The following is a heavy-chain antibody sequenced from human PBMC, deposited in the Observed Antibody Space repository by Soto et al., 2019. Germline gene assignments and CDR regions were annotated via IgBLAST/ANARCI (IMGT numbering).Heavy chain of an antibody. CDR1: GFTFSSYA. Sequence: GGSLRLSCAASGFTFSSYAMSWVRQAPGKGLEWVSVICGSGGSTHYADSVKGRFTISRDNSKNTLYLQMNSLRAEDTAVYYCAKAFFMVLDTAMVTYYYYYGMDVWGQGTTVTVSS. CDR3: AKAFFMVLDTAMVTYYYYYGMDV. J-gene: IGHJ6*02. CDR2: ICGSGGST. V-gene: IGHV3-23*01. D-gene: IGHD5-18*01.